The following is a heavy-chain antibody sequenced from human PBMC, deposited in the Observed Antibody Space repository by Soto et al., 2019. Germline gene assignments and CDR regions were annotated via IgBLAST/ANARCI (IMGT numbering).Heavy chain of an antibody. D-gene: IGHD3-22*01. Sequence: QITLKESGPTLVKPTQTLTLTCTFSGFSLETSGMGMSWIRQPPGKALECLALIYWDDDKRYSPSLKNRLTINKDTSKKQVVLTLTNVEAVDTATYYCAHALYHYDNSGHYNYWYFYLWGRGTLVTVSS. CDR3: AHALYHYDNSGHYNYWYFYL. J-gene: IGHJ2*01. V-gene: IGHV2-5*02. CDR1: GFSLETSGMG. CDR2: IYWDDDK.